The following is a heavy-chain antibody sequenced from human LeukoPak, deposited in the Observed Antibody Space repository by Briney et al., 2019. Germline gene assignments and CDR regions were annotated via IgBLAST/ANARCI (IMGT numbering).Heavy chain of an antibody. J-gene: IGHJ4*02. CDR3: ATGYDSSGYYLVRY. Sequence: GGSLRLSCAASEFTFSNYGMHWVRQAPGKGLEWLAFIRYDGSNKYYADSVKGRFTISRDNSKNTLYLQMNSLRAEDTAVYYCATGYDSSGYYLVRYWGQGTLVTVSS. V-gene: IGHV3-30*02. CDR1: EFTFSNYG. CDR2: IRYDGSNK. D-gene: IGHD3-22*01.